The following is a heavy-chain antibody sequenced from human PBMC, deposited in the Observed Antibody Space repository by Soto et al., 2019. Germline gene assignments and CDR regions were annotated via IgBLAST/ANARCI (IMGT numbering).Heavy chain of an antibody. CDR1: GGSISSSSYY. Sequence: QLQLQESGPGLVKSSETLSLTCTVSGGSISSSSYYWGWIRQPPGKGLEWIGSIYDSGSTYYNPSLNSRVTISVDSSKKQYSLKVRSVTAADTAVYYCARHGGYCSGGSCPPGYWGQGTLVTVSS. J-gene: IGHJ4*02. V-gene: IGHV4-39*01. D-gene: IGHD2-15*01. CDR2: IYDSGST. CDR3: ARHGGYCSGGSCPPGY.